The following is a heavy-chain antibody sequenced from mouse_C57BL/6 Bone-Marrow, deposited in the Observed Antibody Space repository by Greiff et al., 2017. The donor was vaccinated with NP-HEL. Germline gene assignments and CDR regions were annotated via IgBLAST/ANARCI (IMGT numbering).Heavy chain of an antibody. J-gene: IGHJ3*01. Sequence: EVMLVESGGGLVQPGGSLKLSCAASGFTFSDYYMYWVRQTPEKRLEWVAYISNGGGSTYYPDTVKGRFTISRDNAKNTLYLQMSRLKSEDTAMYYCANIYPYFYWGQGTLVTVSA. D-gene: IGHD2-10*01. V-gene: IGHV5-12*01. CDR1: GFTFSDYY. CDR3: ANIYPYFY. CDR2: ISNGGGST.